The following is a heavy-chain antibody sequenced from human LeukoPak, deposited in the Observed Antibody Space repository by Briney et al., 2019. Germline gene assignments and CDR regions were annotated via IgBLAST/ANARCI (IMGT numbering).Heavy chain of an antibody. V-gene: IGHV4-39*01. CDR3: ARRDPSHYSSSSFDY. J-gene: IGHJ4*02. CDR2: ICYSGST. CDR1: GGSISSSNYC. D-gene: IGHD6-13*01. Sequence: SETLSLTCTVSGGSISSSNYCWGWIRQPPGKGLEWIGCICYSGSTYYNPSLKSRVTISVDTSKNQFSLKLSSVTAADTAVYHCARRDPSHYSSSSFDYWGQGTLVTVSS.